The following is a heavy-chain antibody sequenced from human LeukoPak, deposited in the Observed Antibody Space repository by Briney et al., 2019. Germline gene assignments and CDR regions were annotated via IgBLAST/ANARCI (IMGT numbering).Heavy chain of an antibody. V-gene: IGHV3-23*01. CDR3: AKEYAGTFSPFPSYFDN. J-gene: IGHJ4*02. CDR1: GFTFSSYG. Sequence: GGSLRLSCAASGFTFSSYGMSWVRQAPGKGLEWVSAISGSGGRTYYADSVKGRFTISRDNSKNTLYLQMNSLRAEDTAIYYCAKEYAGTFSPFPSYFDNWGQGTLVTVSS. D-gene: IGHD2-8*01. CDR2: ISGSGGRT.